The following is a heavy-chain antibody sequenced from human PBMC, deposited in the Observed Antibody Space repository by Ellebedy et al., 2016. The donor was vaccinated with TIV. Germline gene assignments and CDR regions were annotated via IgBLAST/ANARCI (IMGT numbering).Heavy chain of an antibody. Sequence: MPSETLSLTCTVSGGSISSGGYYWSWFRQHPGKGLEWIGYIYYSGSTYYNPSLKSRVTISVDTSKNQFSLKLSSVTAADTAVYYCARLTDYGDHFWGQGTLVTVSS. CDR3: ARLTDYGDHF. J-gene: IGHJ4*02. CDR1: GGSISSGGYY. V-gene: IGHV4-31*03. CDR2: IYYSGST. D-gene: IGHD4-17*01.